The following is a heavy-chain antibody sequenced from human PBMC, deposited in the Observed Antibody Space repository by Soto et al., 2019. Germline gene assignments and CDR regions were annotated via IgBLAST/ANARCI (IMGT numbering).Heavy chain of an antibody. CDR2: IYYSGST. D-gene: IGHD6-13*01. CDR1: GGSISSSSYY. J-gene: IGHJ4*02. V-gene: IGHV4-39*01. CDR3: ARRHCSSLVDY. Sequence: SETLSLTCTVSGGSISSSSYYWGWIRQPPGKGLEWIGIIYYSGSTYYNPSLKSRVTISVDTSKNQFSLNLSSVTAADTAVYYCARRHCSSLVDYWGQGTLVTVSS.